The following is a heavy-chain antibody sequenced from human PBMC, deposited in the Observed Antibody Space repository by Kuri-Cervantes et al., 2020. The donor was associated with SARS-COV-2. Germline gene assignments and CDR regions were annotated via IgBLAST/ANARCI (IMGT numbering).Heavy chain of an antibody. J-gene: IGHJ4*02. D-gene: IGHD3-3*01. Sequence: GSLRLSCAVYGGSVSGYYWSWIRQPPGKGLEWIGEIHHAVGTFYTPSLRSRATIFLDTSKNQFSLKLRSVTAADTAVYYCARHAPSILRFLQWTQPANNFDYWGQGTLVTVSS. V-gene: IGHV4-34*01. CDR2: IHHAVGT. CDR1: GGSVSGYY. CDR3: ARHAPSILRFLQWTQPANNFDY.